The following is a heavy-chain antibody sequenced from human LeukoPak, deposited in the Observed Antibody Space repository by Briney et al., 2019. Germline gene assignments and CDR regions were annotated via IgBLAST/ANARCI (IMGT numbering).Heavy chain of an antibody. CDR2: ISTYSGDT. CDR1: GYTFNSYA. D-gene: IGHD1-1*01. Sequence: ASAKVSCKVSGYTFNSYAISWGRQAPGQGLEGMGWISTYSGDTNYAQKLQGRVTMTTDTSTTTAYMELRSLRSDDTAVYYCARGGSNDPFYYYYMDVWGKGTTVTVSS. J-gene: IGHJ6*03. CDR3: ARGGSNDPFYYYYMDV. V-gene: IGHV1-18*01.